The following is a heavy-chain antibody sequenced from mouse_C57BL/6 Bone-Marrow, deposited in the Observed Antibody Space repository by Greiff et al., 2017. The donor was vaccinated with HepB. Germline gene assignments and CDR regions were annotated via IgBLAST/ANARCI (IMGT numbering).Heavy chain of an antibody. J-gene: IGHJ3*01. D-gene: IGHD2-3*01. CDR1: GYAFSSYW. CDR2: IYPGDGDT. V-gene: IGHV1-80*01. CDR3: ARVYDGSAGWFAY. Sequence: QVQLKQSGAELVKPGASVKISCKASGYAFSSYWMNWVKQRPGKGLEWIGQIYPGDGDTNYNGKFKGKATLTADKSSSTAYMQLSSLTSEDSAVYFCARVYDGSAGWFAYWGQGTLVTVSA.